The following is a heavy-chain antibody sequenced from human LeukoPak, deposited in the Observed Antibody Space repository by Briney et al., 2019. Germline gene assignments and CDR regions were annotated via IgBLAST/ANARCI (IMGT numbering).Heavy chain of an antibody. J-gene: IGHJ4*02. CDR3: ASTYGDYAYMKDY. CDR1: GFTFSSYA. Sequence: GSLRLSCAASGFTFSSYAMRWIRQPPGKGLERIGEINHSGSTNYNPSLKSRVTISVDTSKNQFSLKLSSVTAADTAVYYCASTYGDYAYMKDYWGQGTLVTVSS. CDR2: INHSGST. V-gene: IGHV4-34*01. D-gene: IGHD4-17*01.